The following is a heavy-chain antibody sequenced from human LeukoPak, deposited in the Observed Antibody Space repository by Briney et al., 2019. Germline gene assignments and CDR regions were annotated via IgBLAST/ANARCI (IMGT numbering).Heavy chain of an antibody. Sequence: ASVKVSCKTSGYTFTDYNLHWVRQAPGQRLEWMGIIKPSGGDTSYAQKFQGRVTMTRDMSTSTVYMELSSLRSEDTAVYYCAKGYCSGGSCYPLDYWGQGTLVTVSS. V-gene: IGHV1-46*01. D-gene: IGHD2-15*01. J-gene: IGHJ4*02. CDR3: AKGYCSGGSCYPLDY. CDR2: IKPSGGDT. CDR1: GYTFTDYN.